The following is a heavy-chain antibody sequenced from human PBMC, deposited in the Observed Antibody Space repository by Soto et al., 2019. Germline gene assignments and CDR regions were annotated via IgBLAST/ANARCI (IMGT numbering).Heavy chain of an antibody. J-gene: IGHJ3*02. CDR1: RGSISSAPYA. D-gene: IGHD6-19*01. V-gene: IGHV4-30-2*01. CDR3: ARVPHSSGWYVGAFDI. CDR2: LYYTGTT. Sequence: SETLSLTCAVSRGSISSAPYAWSWIRQPPGKSLEWIGSLYYTGTTNYNPSLKSRVTISVDRSKNQFSLKLSSVTAADTAVYYCARVPHSSGWYVGAFDIWGQGKMVTVSS.